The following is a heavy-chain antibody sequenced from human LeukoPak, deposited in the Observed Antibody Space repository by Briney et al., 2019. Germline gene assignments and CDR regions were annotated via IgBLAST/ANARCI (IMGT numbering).Heavy chain of an antibody. J-gene: IGHJ5*02. CDR2: IRYDGSNK. D-gene: IGHD3-3*01. V-gene: IGHV3-30*02. CDR3: AKGYDFWSGYYTGLP. CDR1: GFTFSSYG. Sequence: GGSLRLSCAASGFTFSSYGMHWVRQAPGKGLEWVAFIRYDGSNKYYADSVKGRFTISRDNSKNTLYLQMNSLRAEDTAVYYCAKGYDFWSGYYTGLPWGQGTLVTVSS.